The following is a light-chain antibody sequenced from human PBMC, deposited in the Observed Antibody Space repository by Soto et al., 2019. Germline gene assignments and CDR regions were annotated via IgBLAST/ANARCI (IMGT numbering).Light chain of an antibody. CDR3: QQYNNWPRT. Sequence: DIQMTQSPSTLSASVGDRVTITCRASQSIITSLAWYQQKPGKAPKLLIYKASSLQSGVPSRFSGSGSGTEFTLTISSLQSEDFAVYYCQQYNNWPRTFGQGTKVDIK. CDR1: QSIITS. J-gene: IGKJ1*01. V-gene: IGKV1-5*03. CDR2: KAS.